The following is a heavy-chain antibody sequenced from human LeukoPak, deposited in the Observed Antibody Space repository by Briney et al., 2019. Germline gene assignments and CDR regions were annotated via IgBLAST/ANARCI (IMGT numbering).Heavy chain of an antibody. CDR3: SRVGDYLPLPLYYYYGMDV. CDR1: GFTFGSYA. D-gene: IGHD4-17*01. CDR2: ISYDGSNK. J-gene: IGHJ6*02. V-gene: IGHV3-30-3*01. Sequence: PGGSLRLSCAASGFTFGSYAMHWVRQAPGKGLEWVAVISYDGSNKYYADSVKGRFTISRDNSKNTLYLQMNSLRAEDTAVYYCSRVGDYLPLPLYYYYGMDVWGQGTTVTVSS.